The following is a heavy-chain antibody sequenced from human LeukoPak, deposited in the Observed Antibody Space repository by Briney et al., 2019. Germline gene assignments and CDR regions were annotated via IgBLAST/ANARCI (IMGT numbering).Heavy chain of an antibody. J-gene: IGHJ4*02. CDR3: VRDLGHSRHYFEY. Sequence: GGSLRLSCAASGFPFNSFFLNWVRLTPGRELEWVACISQDGSETFYMDSVRGRFIISRDNTKNSLYLQMHSLRAEDTAVYFCVRDLGHSRHYFEYWGQGALVTVSS. CDR1: GFPFNSFF. V-gene: IGHV3-7*01. CDR2: ISQDGSET. D-gene: IGHD7-27*01.